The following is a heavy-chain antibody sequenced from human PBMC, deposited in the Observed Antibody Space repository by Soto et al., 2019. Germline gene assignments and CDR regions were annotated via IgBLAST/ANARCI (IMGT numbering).Heavy chain of an antibody. D-gene: IGHD3-9*01. CDR2: ISSSSSYI. J-gene: IGHJ4*02. Sequence: EVHLVESGGGLVKPGGSPRLSCAASGFTFMSYTLNWVRQAPGKGLEWVSSISSSSSYIYYADSVKGRFTISRDNAERSLYLQMNSLRAEDTAVYYCARGSSYDILSGYPADYWGQGTLVTVSS. V-gene: IGHV3-21*01. CDR1: GFTFMSYT. CDR3: ARGSSYDILSGYPADY.